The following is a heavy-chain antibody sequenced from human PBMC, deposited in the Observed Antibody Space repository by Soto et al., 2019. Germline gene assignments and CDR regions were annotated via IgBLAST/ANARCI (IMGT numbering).Heavy chain of an antibody. CDR3: AKDRGYDYSHYGMDV. D-gene: IGHD4-4*01. Sequence: GGSLRLSCAASGFTFSSYGMHWVRQAPGKGLEWVAVISYDGSNKYYADSVKGRFTISRDNSKNTLYLQMNSLRAEDTAVYYCAKDRGYDYSHYGMDVWGQGTRVTVSS. CDR2: ISYDGSNK. J-gene: IGHJ6*02. CDR1: GFTFSSYG. V-gene: IGHV3-30*18.